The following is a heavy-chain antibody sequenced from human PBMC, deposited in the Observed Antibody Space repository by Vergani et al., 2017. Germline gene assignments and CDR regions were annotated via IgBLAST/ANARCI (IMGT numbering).Heavy chain of an antibody. CDR3: ARDSVAVRDV. CDR1: GGSISSYY. Sequence: QVQLQESGPGLVKPSETLSLTCTVSGGSISSYYWSWIRQPPGKGLEWIGYIYYSGSTNYNPSLKSRVTISVDTSKNQFSLKLSSVTAADTAVYYCARDSVAVRDVWGKGTTVTVSS. CDR2: IYYSGST. J-gene: IGHJ6*04. V-gene: IGHV4-59*01.